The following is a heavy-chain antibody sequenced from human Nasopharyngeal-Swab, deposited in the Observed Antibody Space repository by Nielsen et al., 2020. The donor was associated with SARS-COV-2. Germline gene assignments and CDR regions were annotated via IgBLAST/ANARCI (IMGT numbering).Heavy chain of an antibody. CDR2: ISAIGGST. Sequence: GGSLRLSCAASGFTFSSYAMSWVRQAPGKGLEWVSAISAIGGSTYYADSVKGRFTTSRDNSKNTLYLQMNTLRAEDTAVYYCARESVVTGMDDATDIWGQGTMVTVSS. J-gene: IGHJ3*02. CDR3: ARESVVTGMDDATDI. CDR1: GFTFSSYA. D-gene: IGHD2-21*02. V-gene: IGHV3-23*01.